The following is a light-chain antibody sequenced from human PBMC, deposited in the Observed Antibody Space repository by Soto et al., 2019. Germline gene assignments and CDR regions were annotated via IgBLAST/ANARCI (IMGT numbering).Light chain of an antibody. CDR3: PQYYSTPRT. Sequence: DIVMTQSPDSLAVSLGERATINCKSSQSVLYSSNNKNYLAWYQQKPGQPPKLLIFWASSRKSGVPDRFSGSESGTDFTLTISSLQAEDVAVYYCPQYYSTPRTFGQGTKVEIK. CDR1: QSVLYSSNNKNY. CDR2: WAS. J-gene: IGKJ1*01. V-gene: IGKV4-1*01.